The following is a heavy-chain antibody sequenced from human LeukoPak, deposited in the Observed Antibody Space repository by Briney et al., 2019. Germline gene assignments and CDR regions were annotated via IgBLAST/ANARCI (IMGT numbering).Heavy chain of an antibody. J-gene: IGHJ4*02. Sequence: SETLSLTCTVSGGSISSSSYYWGWIRQPPGKGLEWIGSIYYSGSTYYNPSLKSRVTISVDTSKNQFSLKLSSVTAADTAVYYCARHFSGSSDLDYWGQGTLVTVSS. CDR3: ARHFSGSSDLDY. D-gene: IGHD3-10*01. CDR2: IYYSGST. V-gene: IGHV4-39*01. CDR1: GGSISSSSYY.